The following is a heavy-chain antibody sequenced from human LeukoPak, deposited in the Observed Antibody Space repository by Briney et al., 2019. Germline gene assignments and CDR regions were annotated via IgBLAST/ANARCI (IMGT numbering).Heavy chain of an antibody. CDR2: IRNDASKT. Sequence: GGSLRLSCAASGFSFSSVGMHWVRQAPGKGLDRVAYIRNDASKTYYADSVKGRFSISRDNSKNTVYLQMNNLLPEDTAVYYCAKRAGSAWSAGAWGQGTLVTVSS. D-gene: IGHD3-10*01. V-gene: IGHV3-30*02. CDR1: GFSFSSVG. J-gene: IGHJ5*02. CDR3: AKRAGSAWSAGA.